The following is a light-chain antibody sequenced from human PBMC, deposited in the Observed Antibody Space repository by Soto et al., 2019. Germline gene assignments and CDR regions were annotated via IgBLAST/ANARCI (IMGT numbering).Light chain of an antibody. CDR3: QQYDHPPYT. Sequence: DIQLTQSPASVSASVGDRVTITCRASQDIASWLAWYQQKLGKAPNLLIYSASSLQSGVPSRFSGDGSETEFTLTISSLQPEDFATYYCQQYDHPPYTFGQGTKLEIK. V-gene: IGKV1-12*01. CDR1: QDIASW. J-gene: IGKJ2*01. CDR2: SAS.